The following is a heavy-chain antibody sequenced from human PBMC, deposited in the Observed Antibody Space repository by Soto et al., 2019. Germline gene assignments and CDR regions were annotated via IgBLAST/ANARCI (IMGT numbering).Heavy chain of an antibody. V-gene: IGHV5-51*01. J-gene: IGHJ5*02. CDR1: GYSFTSYW. CDR2: VFPGDSDT. Sequence: GESLKISCKGSGYSFTSYWIGWVRQMPGKGLEWMGIVFPGDSDTRYSPSFQGQVTIPADKSISTAYLQWSSLEASDTAMYYCARGNYGSGSYYKGWFDPWGQGTLVTVSS. D-gene: IGHD3-10*01. CDR3: ARGNYGSGSYYKGWFDP.